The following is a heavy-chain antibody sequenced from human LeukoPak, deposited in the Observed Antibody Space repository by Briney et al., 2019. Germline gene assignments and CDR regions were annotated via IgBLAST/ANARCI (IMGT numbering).Heavy chain of an antibody. CDR2: ITWGGAYI. CDR3: VKLCSAGSCNPPVPDV. V-gene: IGHV3-43*01. J-gene: IGHJ6*02. D-gene: IGHD2-15*01. Sequence: GGSLRLLCAAWGFTLDDYTMHWVRQAPGKGLEWLSLITWGGAYIYHADSVKGRFTISRDKSTNSLFLQMSSLRTEYTALYYCVKLCSAGSCNPPVPDVWGQGTTVTVSS. CDR1: GFTLDDYT.